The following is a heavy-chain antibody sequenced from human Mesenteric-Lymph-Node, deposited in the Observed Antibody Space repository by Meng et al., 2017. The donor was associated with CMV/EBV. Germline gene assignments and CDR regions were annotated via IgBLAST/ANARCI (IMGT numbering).Heavy chain of an antibody. Sequence: CTVSGGSISSSSYYWGWILQPPGKGLEWIGYISYGGSTYYNPSLRSRLIISVDTSNNQFSLKLSSVTAADTAVYYCAREDEFLNWFDPWGQGTLVTVSS. J-gene: IGHJ5*02. V-gene: IGHV4-31*03. CDR3: AREDEFLNWFDP. D-gene: IGHD2/OR15-2a*01. CDR2: ISYGGST. CDR1: GGSISSSSYY.